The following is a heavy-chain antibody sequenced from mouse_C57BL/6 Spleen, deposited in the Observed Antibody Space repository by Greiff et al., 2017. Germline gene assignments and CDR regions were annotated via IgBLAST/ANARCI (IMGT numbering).Heavy chain of an antibody. V-gene: IGHV1-18*01. CDR1: GYTFTDYN. D-gene: IGHD4-1*01. CDR2: INPNNGGT. CDR3: ATANWDPWFAY. J-gene: IGHJ3*01. Sequence: VQLQQSGPELVKPGASVKIPCKASGYTFTDYNMDWVKQSHGKSLEWIGDINPNNGGTIYNQKFKGKATLTVDKSSSTAYMELRSLTSEDTAVYYCATANWDPWFAYWGQGTLVTVSA.